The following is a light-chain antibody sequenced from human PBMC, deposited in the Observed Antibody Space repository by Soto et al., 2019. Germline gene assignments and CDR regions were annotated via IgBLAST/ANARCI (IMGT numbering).Light chain of an antibody. CDR3: QQYGSSPLLT. CDR2: DAS. Sequence: IVLTQSPDTLSLSPGEGATLSCRASHSVSGRYLAWYQQKPGQAPRLLIYDASSRATGIPDRFSGSGSGTDFTLTISSLEPADSAVYYCQQYGSSPLLTFGGGTKVEIK. J-gene: IGKJ4*01. V-gene: IGKV3-20*01. CDR1: HSVSGRY.